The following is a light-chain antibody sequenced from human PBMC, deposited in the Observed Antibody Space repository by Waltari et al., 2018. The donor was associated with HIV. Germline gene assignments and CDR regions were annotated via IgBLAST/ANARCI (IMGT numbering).Light chain of an antibody. Sequence: SYELTQPPSVSVSPGQTANITCSGDKLGNKYACWYQLKPGQSPVLVIDQDSKRPSGIPERFSGSNSGNTATLTLSGTQAMDEADYYCQAWVSETAVFGGGTKLTVL. CDR1: KLGNKY. CDR3: QAWVSETAV. CDR2: QDS. J-gene: IGLJ2*01. V-gene: IGLV3-1*01.